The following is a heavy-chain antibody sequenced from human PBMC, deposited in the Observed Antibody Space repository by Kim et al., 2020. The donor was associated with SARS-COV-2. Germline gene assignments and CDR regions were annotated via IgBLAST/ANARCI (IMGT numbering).Heavy chain of an antibody. J-gene: IGHJ3*02. D-gene: IGHD3-22*01. V-gene: IGHV3-9*01. CDR3: AKGNYYDTNGYYLGRLNDAFDI. CDR1: GFTFKDHA. Sequence: GGSLRLSGAASGFTFKDHAMHWVRQAPGKGLEWVSGISWNSGSIGYADSVKGRFSISRDNAKNSLYLQMNSLRDEDTALYYCAKGNYYDTNGYYLGRLNDAFDIWGQGTMVTVSS. CDR2: ISWNSGSI.